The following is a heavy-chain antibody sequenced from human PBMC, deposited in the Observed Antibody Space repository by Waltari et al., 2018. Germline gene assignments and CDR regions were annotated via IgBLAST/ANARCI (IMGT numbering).Heavy chain of an antibody. D-gene: IGHD2-8*01. Sequence: QVQLVQSGAEVKKPGSSVKVSCKASGGTFSSYAISWVRQAPGQGLEWMGGILPILCIANDAQKFQGRVTITADKSTSTAYMELSSLRSEDTAVYYCAREGLEDIELGLWGQGTLVTVSS. CDR2: ILPILCIA. CDR3: AREGLEDIELGL. CDR1: GGTFSSYA. V-gene: IGHV1-69*10. J-gene: IGHJ4*02.